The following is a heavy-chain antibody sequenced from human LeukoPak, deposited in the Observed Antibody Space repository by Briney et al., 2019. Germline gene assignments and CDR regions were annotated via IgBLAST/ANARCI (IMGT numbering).Heavy chain of an antibody. CDR3: AKDRFLEWLCYFDY. Sequence: PSGTLSLTCTVSGDSINSLDLWSWVRQAPGKGLEWVSAISGSGGSTYYADSVKGRFTISRDNSKNTLYLQMNSLRAEDTAVYYCAKDRFLEWLCYFDYWGQGTLVTVSS. J-gene: IGHJ4*02. CDR1: GDSINSLD. D-gene: IGHD3-3*01. CDR2: ISGSGGST. V-gene: IGHV3-23*01.